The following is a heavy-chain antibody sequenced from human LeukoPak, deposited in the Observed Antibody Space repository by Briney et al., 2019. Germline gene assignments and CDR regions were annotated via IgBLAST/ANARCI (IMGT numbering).Heavy chain of an antibody. Sequence: PGRSLRLSCAASGFTFSSYAMHWVRQAPGKGLEWVAVISYDGSNKYYADSVKGRFTISRDNSKNTLYLQMNSLRAEDTAVYYCAREWGLLLFDYWGQGTLVTVSS. D-gene: IGHD1-26*01. CDR3: AREWGLLLFDY. CDR1: GFTFSSYA. CDR2: ISYDGSNK. V-gene: IGHV3-30-3*01. J-gene: IGHJ4*02.